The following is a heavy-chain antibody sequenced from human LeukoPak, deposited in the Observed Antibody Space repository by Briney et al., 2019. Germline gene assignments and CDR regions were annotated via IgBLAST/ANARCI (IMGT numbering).Heavy chain of an antibody. D-gene: IGHD3-10*01. CDR2: IYFSGNA. CDR1: GGSIRSNSYY. J-gene: IGHJ6*03. CDR3: ATGSSRYYYYMDV. V-gene: IGHV4-39*01. Sequence: SETLSLTCTVSGGSIRSNSYYWGWIRQPPGKGLEWIGSIYFSGNAYYNPSLKGRVTISVDTSKNQFSLKLSSVTAADTAVYYCATGSSRYYYYMDVWGKGTTVTVSS.